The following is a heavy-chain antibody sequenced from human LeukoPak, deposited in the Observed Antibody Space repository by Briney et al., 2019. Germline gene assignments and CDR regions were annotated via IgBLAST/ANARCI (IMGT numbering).Heavy chain of an antibody. CDR1: GYTLTELS. V-gene: IGHV1-24*01. J-gene: IGHJ4*02. D-gene: IGHD3-22*01. CDR3: AGGSYYYDSSGYPGY. Sequence: ASVKVSCKVSGYTLTELSMHWVRQAPGKGLEWMGGFDPEDGETIYAQKFQGRVTMTEDTSTDTAYMELSSLRSEDTAVYYCAGGSYYYDSSGYPGYWGQGTLVTVSS. CDR2: FDPEDGET.